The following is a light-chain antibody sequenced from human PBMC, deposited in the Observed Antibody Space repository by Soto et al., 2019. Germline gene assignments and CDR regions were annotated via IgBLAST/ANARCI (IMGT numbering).Light chain of an antibody. CDR2: KAS. CDR3: QQYNTYSWA. V-gene: IGKV1-5*03. J-gene: IGKJ1*01. CDR1: RGITTW. Sequence: DIQMTQSPSTLSASEGDRVTITCRASRGITTWLAWYQQKPGRAPKLLVYKASTLATGGPSRFSGSGSGTEFTLTISSLQADDFATYYCQQYNTYSWAFGQGTKVDIK.